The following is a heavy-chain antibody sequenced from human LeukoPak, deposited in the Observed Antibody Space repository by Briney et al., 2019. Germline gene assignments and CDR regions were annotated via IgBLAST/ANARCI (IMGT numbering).Heavy chain of an antibody. Sequence: SETLSLTCTVSGGSISSYYWSWIRQPPGKGLEWLGYIYYSGSTNYNPSLKSRVTIPVDTSKNQFSLKLSSVTAADTAVYYCARGVSIVGATTPLYYFDYWGQGTLVTVSS. J-gene: IGHJ4*02. CDR2: IYYSGST. CDR3: ARGVSIVGATTPLYYFDY. D-gene: IGHD1-26*01. V-gene: IGHV4-59*01. CDR1: GGSISSYY.